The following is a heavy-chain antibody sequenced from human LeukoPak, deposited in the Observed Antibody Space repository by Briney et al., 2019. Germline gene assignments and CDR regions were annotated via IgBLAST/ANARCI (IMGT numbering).Heavy chain of an antibody. Sequence: GGSLRLSCSASGFTFSGHFMHWVRQAPGKGQEYVSSISINGDKTYYAESVKGRFTISRDNSKNTLYLQLSSLRVEDTAVYYCIKDRIGTWSFDHWGQGTLLTVSS. D-gene: IGHD1-26*01. CDR2: ISINGDKT. J-gene: IGHJ4*02. CDR1: GFTFSGHF. V-gene: IGHV3-64D*06. CDR3: IKDRIGTWSFDH.